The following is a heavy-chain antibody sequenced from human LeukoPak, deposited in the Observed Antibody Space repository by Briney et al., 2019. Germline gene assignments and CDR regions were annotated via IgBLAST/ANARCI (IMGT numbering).Heavy chain of an antibody. CDR2: INPSGGST. D-gene: IGHD3-10*01. J-gene: IGHJ5*02. CDR3: ASGQMVRGVLNWFDP. Sequence: GASVKVSCKASGYTFTSYYMHWVRQAPGQGLEWMGIINPSGGSTSYAQKFQGRVTMTRDTSTSTVYMELSSLRSEDTAVYYCASGQMVRGVLNWFDPWGQGTLVTASS. CDR1: GYTFTSYY. V-gene: IGHV1-46*01.